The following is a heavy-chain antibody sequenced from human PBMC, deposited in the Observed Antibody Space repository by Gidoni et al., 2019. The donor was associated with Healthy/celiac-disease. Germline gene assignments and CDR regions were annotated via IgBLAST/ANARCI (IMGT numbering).Heavy chain of an antibody. CDR2: ISYDGSNK. V-gene: IGHV3-30*18. CDR1: GFTFSNYG. D-gene: IGHD2-15*01. J-gene: IGHJ5*02. CDR3: AKVVVAATSTNWFDP. Sequence: QVQLVESGGGVVQPGRSLRLSCPASGFTFSNYGMHWVRQAPGKGLEWVAVISYDGSNKYYADSVKGRFTISRDNSKNTLSLQMNSLRAEDTAVYYCAKVVVAATSTNWFDPWGQGTLVTVSS.